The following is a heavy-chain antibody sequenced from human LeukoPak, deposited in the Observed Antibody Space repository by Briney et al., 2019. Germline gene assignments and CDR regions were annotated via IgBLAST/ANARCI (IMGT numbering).Heavy chain of an antibody. D-gene: IGHD3-22*01. CDR3: GPLISGHYHDSSGQKESRYFDL. Sequence: ASVKVSCKASGGTCSNSGITCWRRAPGQGLEWMGRIIPILGTANYAQKFQGRVTITADKSTTTAYMELSSLRSEDTAVYYSGPLISGHYHDSSGQKESRYFDLWGRGTLVTVSS. V-gene: IGHV1-69*04. J-gene: IGHJ2*01. CDR1: GGTCSNSG. CDR2: IIPILGTA.